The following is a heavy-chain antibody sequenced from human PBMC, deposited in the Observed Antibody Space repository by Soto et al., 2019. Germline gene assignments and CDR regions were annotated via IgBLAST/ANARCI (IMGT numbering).Heavy chain of an antibody. CDR2: IYNSGST. D-gene: IGHD3-10*01. CDR3: ARARITMVREVIKYNMDV. J-gene: IGHJ6*02. Sequence: SETLSLTCTVSGGSISTYYWSWIRRPPGKGLEWIGYIYNSGSTHSNPSLQSRVTISVDTSKNQFSLKLSSVTAADTAIYYYARARITMVREVIKYNMDVWGQGTTVTVSS. V-gene: IGHV4-59*01. CDR1: GGSISTYY.